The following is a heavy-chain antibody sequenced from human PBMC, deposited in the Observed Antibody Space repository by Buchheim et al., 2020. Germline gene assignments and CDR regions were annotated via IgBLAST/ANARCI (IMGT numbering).Heavy chain of an antibody. CDR2: ISSSGGTT. J-gene: IGHJ4*02. D-gene: IGHD2-21*02. Sequence: KLLESGGTLVQPGGSLRLSCGASGFTFSSYAMNWVRQAPGKGLEWVSGISSSGGTTHYIGSVKGRFTISRDNSENTLYLQMNSLRAEDTAVYYCAKEGYCGGDCYSDYWGQGTL. CDR1: GFTFSSYA. CDR3: AKEGYCGGDCYSDY. V-gene: IGHV3-23*01.